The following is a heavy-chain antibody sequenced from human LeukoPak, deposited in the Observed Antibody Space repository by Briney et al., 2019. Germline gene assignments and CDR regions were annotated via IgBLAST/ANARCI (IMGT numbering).Heavy chain of an antibody. J-gene: IGHJ4*02. D-gene: IGHD1-26*01. CDR1: GFTFSSSA. Sequence: GGSLRLSCAASGFTFSSSAMNWVRQAPGKGLEWVASFSASGGTTYYADSVKGRFTISRDNSKNTLNVQMNSLRAKDTAVYYCAKADYSGSYYLDYWGQGTLVTVSS. CDR2: FSASGGTT. V-gene: IGHV3-23*01. CDR3: AKADYSGSYYLDY.